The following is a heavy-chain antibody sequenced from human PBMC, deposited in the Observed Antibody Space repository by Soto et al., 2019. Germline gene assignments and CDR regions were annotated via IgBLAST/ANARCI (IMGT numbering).Heavy chain of an antibody. CDR1: GGSFSGYY. CDR3: ARDDSGDLGDWYFDL. J-gene: IGHJ2*01. V-gene: IGHV4-34*01. D-gene: IGHD1-26*01. Sequence: SETLSLTCAVYGGSFSGYYWSWIRQPPGKGLEWIGEINHSGSTNYNPSLKSRVTISVDTSKNQFSLKLSSVTAADTAVYYCARDDSGDLGDWYFDLWGRGTLVTVSS. CDR2: INHSGST.